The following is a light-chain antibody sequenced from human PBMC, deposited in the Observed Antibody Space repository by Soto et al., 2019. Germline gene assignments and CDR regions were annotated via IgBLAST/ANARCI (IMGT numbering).Light chain of an antibody. J-gene: IGLJ1*01. Sequence: QSVLTQPPSVSGAPGQRVTISCTGSSSNIGAGYDVHWYQQLPGTAPNLLIYGNSKRPSGVPDRFSGSKSGTSASLAFTGLQAEDEADYYCQSYDSSLSAYVFGTGTKLTVL. CDR2: GNS. CDR3: QSYDSSLSAYV. CDR1: SSNIGAGYD. V-gene: IGLV1-40*01.